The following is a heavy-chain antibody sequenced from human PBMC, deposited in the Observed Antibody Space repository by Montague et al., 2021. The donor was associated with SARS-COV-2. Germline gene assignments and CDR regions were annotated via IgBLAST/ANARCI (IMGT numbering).Heavy chain of an antibody. Sequence: SETLSLTCSVSSDSISSRSYCWAWIRQSPGKRLEWIGNICYGGSTYYNPSLRSRVVMSAETSKSQFSLQLYSVTAADTSIYYCARRRDRSTVVSPAVFDLWGQGTMVIVSS. V-gene: IGHV4-39*01. J-gene: IGHJ3*01. CDR1: SDSISSRSYC. CDR2: ICYGGST. CDR3: ARRRDRSTVVSPAVFDL. D-gene: IGHD4-23*01.